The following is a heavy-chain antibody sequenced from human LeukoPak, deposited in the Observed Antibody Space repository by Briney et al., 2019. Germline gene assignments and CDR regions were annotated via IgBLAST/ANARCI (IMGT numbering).Heavy chain of an antibody. Sequence: SETLSLTCTVSGGSINSGDYYWRWIRQPPGKGLEWIVYIYYRGNTYYNPSLKSRVTISVDTSKKQFSLKLTSVTAADTAVYYCARDALNDYGDNGWFDPWGQGTLVTVSS. CDR1: GGSINSGDYY. J-gene: IGHJ5*02. V-gene: IGHV4-30-4*01. CDR3: ARDALNDYGDNGWFDP. CDR2: IYYRGNT. D-gene: IGHD4-17*01.